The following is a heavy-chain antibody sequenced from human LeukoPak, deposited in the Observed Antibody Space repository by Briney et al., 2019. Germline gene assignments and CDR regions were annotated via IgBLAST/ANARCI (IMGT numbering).Heavy chain of an antibody. D-gene: IGHD6-13*01. J-gene: IGHJ4*02. CDR2: IIPIFGTA. V-gene: IGHV1-69*06. CDR1: GGTFSSYA. Sequence: SVKVSCKASGGTFSSYAISWVRQAPGQGLEWMGGIIPIFGTANYAQKFQGRVTITADKSTSTAYMELSSLRSDDTAVYYCARVMYSSSWYDYWGQGTLVTVSS. CDR3: ARVMYSSSWYDY.